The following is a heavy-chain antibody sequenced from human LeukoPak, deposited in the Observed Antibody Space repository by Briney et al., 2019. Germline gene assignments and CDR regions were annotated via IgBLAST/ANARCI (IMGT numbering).Heavy chain of an antibody. CDR1: GYTFTSYG. Sequence: ASVKVSCKASGYTFTSYGISWVRQAPGQGLEWMGWISAYNGNTNYAQKLQGRVTITADKSTSTAYMELSSLRSEDTAVYYCARHRGYDAYYFAYWGQGTLVTVSS. J-gene: IGHJ4*02. CDR2: ISAYNGNT. V-gene: IGHV1-18*01. D-gene: IGHD5-12*01. CDR3: ARHRGYDAYYFAY.